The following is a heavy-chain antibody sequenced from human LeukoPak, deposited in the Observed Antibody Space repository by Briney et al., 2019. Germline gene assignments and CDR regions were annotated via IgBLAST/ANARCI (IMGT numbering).Heavy chain of an antibody. CDR1: GFTFSTYA. Sequence: GGSLRLSCAASGFTFSTYAMSWVRQAPGKGLKWVSAISGSGDSTYYADSVKGRFTISRDNSKDTLYLQMNSLRAEDTAVYYCAKCGLWFGKNDYWGQGTLVTVSS. V-gene: IGHV3-23*01. CDR3: AKCGLWFGKNDY. J-gene: IGHJ4*02. CDR2: ISGSGDST. D-gene: IGHD3-10*01.